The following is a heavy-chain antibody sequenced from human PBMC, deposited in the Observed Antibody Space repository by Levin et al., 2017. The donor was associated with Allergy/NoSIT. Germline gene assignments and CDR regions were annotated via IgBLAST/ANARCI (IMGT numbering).Heavy chain of an antibody. D-gene: IGHD6-13*01. Sequence: SCAASGFTFRMYGMHWVRQAPGKGLEWVAVISHNGAYKYYADSVKGRFTISRDNSKNTLYLQMNSLRAEDTAVYYCANIAVAGTRGYGMDVWGQGTTVTVSS. J-gene: IGHJ6*02. CDR2: ISHNGAYK. V-gene: IGHV3-30*18. CDR1: GFTFRMYG. CDR3: ANIAVAGTRGYGMDV.